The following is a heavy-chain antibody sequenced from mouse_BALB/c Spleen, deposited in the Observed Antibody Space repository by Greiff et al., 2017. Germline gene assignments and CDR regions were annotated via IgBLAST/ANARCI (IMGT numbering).Heavy chain of an antibody. CDR3: ARNPLYYEYDYYAMDY. D-gene: IGHD2-4*01. J-gene: IGHJ4*01. V-gene: IGHV14-3*02. CDR1: GFNIKDTY. Sequence: VQLQQSGAELVKPGASVKLSCTASGFNIKDTYMHWVKQRPEQGLEWIGRIDPANGNTKYDPKFQGKATITADTSSNTAYLQLSSLTSEDTAVYYCARNPLYYEYDYYAMDYWGQGTSVTVSS. CDR2: IDPANGNT.